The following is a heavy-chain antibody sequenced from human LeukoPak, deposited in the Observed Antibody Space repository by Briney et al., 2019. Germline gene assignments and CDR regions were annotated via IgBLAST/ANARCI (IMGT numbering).Heavy chain of an antibody. Sequence: GGSLRLSCAASGFTLSSYDMHWVRQATGKGLEWVSAIGTAGDTYYPGSVKGRFTISRENAKNSLYLQMNSLRAGDTAVYYCARALATDAFDIWGQGTMVTVSS. CDR1: GFTLSSYD. J-gene: IGHJ3*02. CDR2: IGTAGDT. V-gene: IGHV3-13*01. CDR3: ARALATDAFDI. D-gene: IGHD1-26*01.